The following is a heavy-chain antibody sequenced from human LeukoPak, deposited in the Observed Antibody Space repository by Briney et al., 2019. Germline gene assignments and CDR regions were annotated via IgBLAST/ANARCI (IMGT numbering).Heavy chain of an antibody. CDR1: GFTFSRYW. D-gene: IGHD2-8*01. CDR3: ARDDVVMVYAHDY. V-gene: IGHV3-7*05. CDR2: IDQDGSEK. J-gene: IGHJ4*02. Sequence: PGGSLRLSCVASGFTFSRYWMSWVRQAPGKGLEWVANIDQDGSEKYYVYSVKGRFTISRENTKNSLFLQMHSVRAEDTAVYYCARDDVVMVYAHDYWGQGILVTVSS.